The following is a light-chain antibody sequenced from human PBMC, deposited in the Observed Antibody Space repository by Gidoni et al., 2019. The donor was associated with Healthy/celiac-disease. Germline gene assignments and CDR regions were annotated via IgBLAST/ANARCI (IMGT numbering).Light chain of an antibody. V-gene: IGLV3-1*01. CDR1: KLGDKY. CDR3: QAWDSSNVV. CDR2: QDS. J-gene: IGLJ2*01. Sequence: SYELTQTPPASVSPGQTASITCSGDKLGDKYACWYQQKPGQSPVLVIYQDSKRPSGIPERFSGSNSGNTATLTISGTQAMDEADYYCQAWDSSNVVFGGGTKLTVL.